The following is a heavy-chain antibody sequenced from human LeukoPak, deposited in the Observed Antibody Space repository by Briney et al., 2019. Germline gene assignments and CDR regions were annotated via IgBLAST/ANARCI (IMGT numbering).Heavy chain of an antibody. Sequence: SETLSLTCTVSGGSISSYYWSWIRQPPGKGLEWIGYIYYSGSINYNPSLKSRVTISIDTSKKQFSLKLRSVTAADTAVYYCARAPSYCSSGSCYVMAFDPWGQGTLVTVSS. CDR1: GGSISSYY. D-gene: IGHD2-15*01. CDR2: IYYSGSI. CDR3: ARAPSYCSSGSCYVMAFDP. V-gene: IGHV4-59*01. J-gene: IGHJ5*02.